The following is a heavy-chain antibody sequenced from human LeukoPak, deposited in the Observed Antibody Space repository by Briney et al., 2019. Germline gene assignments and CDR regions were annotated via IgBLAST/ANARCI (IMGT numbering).Heavy chain of an antibody. J-gene: IGHJ2*01. CDR1: GYTFTSYG. V-gene: IGHV1-18*01. CDR2: TSAYNGNT. CDR3: ATVYSSSWDYWYFDL. Sequence: ASVKVSCKASGYTFTSYGISWVRQAPGQGLEWMGWTSAYNGNTNYAQKLQGRVTMTTDTSTSTAYMELRSLRSDDTAVYYCATVYSSSWDYWYFDLWGRGTLVTVSS. D-gene: IGHD6-13*01.